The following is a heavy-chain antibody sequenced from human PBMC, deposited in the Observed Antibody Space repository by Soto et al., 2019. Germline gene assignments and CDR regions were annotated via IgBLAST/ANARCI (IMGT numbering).Heavy chain of an antibody. D-gene: IGHD3-10*01. CDR2: IFYSGST. J-gene: IGHJ4*02. Sequence: PSETLSLTCTVSGGSISIYYWSWIRHPPGKGLEWIGYIFYSGSTNYNPSLKSRIAMSVDTSKNQFSLNVSSVTAADTAVYYCARTRSGDGSGSYPYFDYWGQGTLVTVSS. CDR1: GGSISIYY. V-gene: IGHV4-59*01. CDR3: ARTRSGDGSGSYPYFDY.